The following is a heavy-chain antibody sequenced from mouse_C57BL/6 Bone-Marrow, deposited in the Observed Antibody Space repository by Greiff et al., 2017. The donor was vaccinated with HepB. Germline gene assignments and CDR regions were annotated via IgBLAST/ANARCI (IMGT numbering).Heavy chain of an antibody. V-gene: IGHV5-12*01. CDR2: ISNGGGST. CDR3: ARGDYGNYVGSD. J-gene: IGHJ3*01. Sequence: EVKLVESGGGLVQPGGSLKLSCAASGFTFSDYYMYWVRQTPEKRLEWVAYISNGGGSTYYPDTVKGRFTISRDNAKNTLYLQMSRLKSEDTAMYYCARGDYGNYVGSDWGEGTLVTV. D-gene: IGHD2-1*01. CDR1: GFTFSDYY.